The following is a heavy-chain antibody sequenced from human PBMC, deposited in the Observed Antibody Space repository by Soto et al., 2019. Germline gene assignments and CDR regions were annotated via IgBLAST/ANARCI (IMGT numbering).Heavy chain of an antibody. CDR1: GFTFSTYT. V-gene: IGHV3-30-3*01. D-gene: IGHD1-20*01. Sequence: GGSLRLSCAASGFTFSTYTLHWVRQAPGKGLELVSLISYDGTKKHYADSVKGRFTISRDSSKNTLYLQMNSLRAEDTAVYYCARAREGLQYNTWSLDLWGRGTLVTVSS. CDR3: ARAREGLQYNTWSLDL. J-gene: IGHJ2*01. CDR2: ISYDGTKK.